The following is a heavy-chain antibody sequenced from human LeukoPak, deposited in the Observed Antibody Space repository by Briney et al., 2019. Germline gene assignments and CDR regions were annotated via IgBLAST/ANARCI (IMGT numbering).Heavy chain of an antibody. CDR1: GFTFSSYA. CDR3: AKDPASYAQWRDDY. CDR2: ISGSGGST. V-gene: IGHV3-23*01. D-gene: IGHD6-19*01. J-gene: IGHJ4*02. Sequence: GGSPRLSCVASGFTFSSYAMSWVRQAPGKGLEWVSAISGSGGSTYYADPVKGRFTISRDNSKNTLYLQMNSLRAEDTAVYYCAKDPASYAQWRDDYWGQGTLVTVSS.